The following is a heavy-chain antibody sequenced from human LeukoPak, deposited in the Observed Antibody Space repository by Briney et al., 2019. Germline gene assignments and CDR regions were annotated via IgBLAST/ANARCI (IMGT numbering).Heavy chain of an antibody. CDR2: IIPIFGTA. V-gene: IGHV1-69*05. CDR3: ARVAVTGNYYYYYMDV. CDR1: GGTFSSYA. D-gene: IGHD7-27*01. Sequence: SVKVSCTASGGTFSSYAISWVRQAPGQGLEWMGGIIPIFGTANYAQKFQGRVTITTDESTSTAYMELSSLRSEDTAVYYCARVAVTGNYYYYYMDVWGKGTTVTVSS. J-gene: IGHJ6*03.